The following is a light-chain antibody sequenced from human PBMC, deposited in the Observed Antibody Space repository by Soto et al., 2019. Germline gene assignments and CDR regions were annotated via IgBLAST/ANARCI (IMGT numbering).Light chain of an antibody. CDR3: QQYNSYSYT. Sequence: DIQMTQSPSTLSASVGDRVTIACRASQSISSYLAWYQQKPGKAPNLLIYKASNLASGVPSRFTGGGSGTDFTLTINSLQPDDSATYFCQQYNSYSYTFGQGTQLEIK. V-gene: IGKV1-5*03. CDR2: KAS. CDR1: QSISSY. J-gene: IGKJ2*01.